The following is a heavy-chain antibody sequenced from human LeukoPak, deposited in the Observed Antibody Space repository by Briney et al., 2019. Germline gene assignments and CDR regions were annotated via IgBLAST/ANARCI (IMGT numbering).Heavy chain of an antibody. V-gene: IGHV3-21*04. CDR3: AKDSVEMATNTYYYYMDV. J-gene: IGHJ6*03. CDR1: GFTFSSYS. D-gene: IGHD5-24*01. Sequence: PGGSLRLSCAASGFTFSSYSMNWVRQAPGKGLEWVSSISSSSSYIYYADSVKGRFTISRDNSKNTLYLQMNSLRAEDTAVYYCAKDSVEMATNTYYYYMDVWGKGTTVTISS. CDR2: ISSSSSYI.